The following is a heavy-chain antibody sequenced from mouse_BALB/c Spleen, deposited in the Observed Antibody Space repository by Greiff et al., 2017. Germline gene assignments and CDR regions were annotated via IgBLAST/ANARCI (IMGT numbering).Heavy chain of an antibody. CDR1: GFTFSDYY. Sequence: EVKLVESGGGLVKPGGSLKLSCAASGFTFSDYYMYWVRQTPEKRLEWVATISDGGSYTYYPDSVKGRFTISRDNAKNNLYLQMSSLKSEDTAMYYCARGYDSAMDYWGQGTSVTVSS. V-gene: IGHV5-4*02. CDR3: ARGYDSAMDY. D-gene: IGHD2-4*01. J-gene: IGHJ4*01. CDR2: ISDGGSYT.